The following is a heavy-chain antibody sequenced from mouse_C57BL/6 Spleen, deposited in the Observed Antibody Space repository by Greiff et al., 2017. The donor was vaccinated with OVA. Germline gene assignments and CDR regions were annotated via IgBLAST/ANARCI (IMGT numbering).Heavy chain of an antibody. CDR1: GFTFSDYG. Sequence: DVKLVESGGGLVKPGGSLKLSCAASGFTFSDYGMHWVRQAPEKGLEWVAYISSGSSTIYYADTVKGRFTISRDNAKNTLFLQMTSLRSEDTAMYYCARRDLYGSSYHGGWWGQGTTLTVSS. D-gene: IGHD1-1*01. CDR2: ISSGSSTI. V-gene: IGHV5-17*01. J-gene: IGHJ2*01. CDR3: ARRDLYGSSYHGGW.